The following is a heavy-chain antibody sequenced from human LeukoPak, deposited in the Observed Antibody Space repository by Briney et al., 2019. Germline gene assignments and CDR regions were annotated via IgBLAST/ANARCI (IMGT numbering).Heavy chain of an antibody. CDR2: IESDGTKE. CDR3: AKEGSGWYYLDY. J-gene: IGHJ4*02. CDR1: GFRFSSYD. D-gene: IGHD6-19*01. V-gene: IGHV3-30*02. Sequence: GGSLRLSCAASGFRFSSYDIHWVCQAPGKGLERVTFIESDGTKEYYADSVKGRFTISRDNSKNTVYVQMNTLRAEYTAVYYCAKEGSGWYYLDYWGQGTVVTVSS.